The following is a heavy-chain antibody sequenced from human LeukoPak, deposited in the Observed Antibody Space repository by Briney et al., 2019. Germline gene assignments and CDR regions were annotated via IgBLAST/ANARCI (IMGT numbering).Heavy chain of an antibody. CDR1: GFIFSNYA. CDR3: ARLLGGGYGKYYFDF. V-gene: IGHV3-21*01. D-gene: IGHD3-22*01. Sequence: PGGSLRLSCAASGFIFSNYAMEWVRQAPGKGLEWVSSISSGGSYIYYADSVKGRFTISRDDAKNSLYLQMNSLTAEDTALYYCARLLGGGYGKYYFDFWGQGTLVTVSS. J-gene: IGHJ4*02. CDR2: ISSGGSYI.